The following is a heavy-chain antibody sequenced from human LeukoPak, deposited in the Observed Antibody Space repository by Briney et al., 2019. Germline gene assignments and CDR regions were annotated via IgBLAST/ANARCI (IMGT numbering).Heavy chain of an antibody. V-gene: IGHV3-66*02. Sequence: GGSLRLSCAASGFTVSSNYMSWVRQAPGKGLEWVSVIYSGGSTYYADSVKGRFTISRDNSKNTLYLQMNSLRAEDTAVYYCVKDPVASAVAGTNYFDYWGQGTLVTVSS. CDR2: IYSGGST. CDR3: VKDPVASAVAGTNYFDY. J-gene: IGHJ4*02. CDR1: GFTVSSNY. D-gene: IGHD6-19*01.